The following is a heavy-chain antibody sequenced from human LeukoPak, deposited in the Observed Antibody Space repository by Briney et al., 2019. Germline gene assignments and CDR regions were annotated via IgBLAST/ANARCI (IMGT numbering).Heavy chain of an antibody. CDR3: ARGSYDYVWGSYRSNNWFDP. V-gene: IGHV3-53*01. J-gene: IGHJ5*02. CDR2: IYSGGST. D-gene: IGHD3-16*02. CDR1: GFTVSSNY. Sequence: GGSLRLSCAASGFTVSSNYMSWVRQAPGKGLEWVSVIYSGGSTYYADSVKGRFTISRDNSKNTLYLQMNSLRAEDTAVYYCARGSYDYVWGSYRSNNWFDPWGQGTLVTVSS.